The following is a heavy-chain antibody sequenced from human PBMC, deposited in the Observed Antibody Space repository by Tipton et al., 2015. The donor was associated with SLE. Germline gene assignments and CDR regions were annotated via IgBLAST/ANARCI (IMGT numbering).Heavy chain of an antibody. CDR3: AKFFGQPYNWFDP. CDR2: IYYTGST. CDR1: GGSISSHY. V-gene: IGHV4-59*11. D-gene: IGHD3-3*01. Sequence: GLVKPSETLSLTCIVSGGSISSHYWSWIRQPPGKGLEYIGFIYYTGSTNYNPSLKSRVTISVDTSKNQFSLKLSSVTAADTAVYYCAKFFGQPYNWFDPWGQGTLVTVSS. J-gene: IGHJ5*02.